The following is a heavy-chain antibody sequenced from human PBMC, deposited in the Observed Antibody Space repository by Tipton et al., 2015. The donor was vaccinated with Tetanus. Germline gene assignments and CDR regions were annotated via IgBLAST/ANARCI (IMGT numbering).Heavy chain of an antibody. J-gene: IGHJ4*02. CDR3: ARGWSECSSWSCSPFDS. Sequence: PGLVKPSETLSLTCTVSGGSVRGGDYSWTWFRQPPGKRLEWIGFVSSSGNSNYSPSLTGRVSMSLDTSKQQFSLSLTSATAADTAVYYCARGWSECSSWSCSPFDSWGQGTLVTVSS. CDR1: GGSVRGGDYS. D-gene: IGHD2-2*01. CDR2: VSSSGNS. V-gene: IGHV4-61*08.